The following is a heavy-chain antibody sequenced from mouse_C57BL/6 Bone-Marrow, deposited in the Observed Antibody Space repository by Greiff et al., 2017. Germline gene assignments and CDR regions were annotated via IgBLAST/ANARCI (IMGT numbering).Heavy chain of an antibody. Sequence: QVQLQQPGAELVKPGASAKLSCKASGYTFTSYWMHWVKQRPGQGLEWIGMIHPNSGSTNYNEKFKSKATLTVDKSSSTAYMQLSSLTSEDSAVYYCAREGGGDYFDYWGQGTTLTVSS. V-gene: IGHV1-64*01. CDR1: GYTFTSYW. CDR3: AREGGGDYFDY. CDR2: IHPNSGST. J-gene: IGHJ2*01.